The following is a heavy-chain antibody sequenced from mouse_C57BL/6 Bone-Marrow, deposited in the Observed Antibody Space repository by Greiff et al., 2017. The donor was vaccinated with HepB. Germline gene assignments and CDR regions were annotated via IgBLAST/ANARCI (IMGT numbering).Heavy chain of an antibody. J-gene: IGHJ3*01. D-gene: IGHD1-1*01. CDR2: INSDGGST. Sequence: VQLQQSGGGLVQPGESLKLSCESNEYEFPSHDMSWVRKTPEKRLELVAAINSDGGSTYYPDTMERRFIISRDNTKKTLYLQMSSLRSEDTALYYCARHLQFITTVVPFAYWGQGTLVTVSA. CDR3: ARHLQFITTVVPFAY. V-gene: IGHV5-2*01. CDR1: EYEFPSHD.